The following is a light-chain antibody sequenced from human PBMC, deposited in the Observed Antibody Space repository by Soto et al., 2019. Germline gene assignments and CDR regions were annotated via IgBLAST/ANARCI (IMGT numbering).Light chain of an antibody. CDR1: QTVATF. CDR3: QQSLITPFT. J-gene: IGKJ2*01. Sequence: DIQMTQSPASLSASVGDRVSITCRASQTVATFLNWYQQKPGKVPQLLIFDASTLQSGVPSRFSGSGSGTDFTLVISSLQREDFATYYCQQSLITPFTFGPGTKLEIK. V-gene: IGKV1-39*01. CDR2: DAS.